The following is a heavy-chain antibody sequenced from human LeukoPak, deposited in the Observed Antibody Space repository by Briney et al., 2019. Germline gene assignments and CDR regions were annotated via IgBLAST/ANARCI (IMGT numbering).Heavy chain of an antibody. D-gene: IGHD1-26*01. CDR2: INRDGSST. CDR1: GFTFSSYW. V-gene: IGHV3-74*01. J-gene: IGHJ4*02. Sequence: GGSLRLSCAASGFTFSSYWMHWVRQAPGKGLVWVSRINRDGSSTSYADSVKGRFTISRDNAKNTLYLQMNSLRAEDTAVYYCAKDRGSGSHYFDYWGQGTLVTVSS. CDR3: AKDRGSGSHYFDY.